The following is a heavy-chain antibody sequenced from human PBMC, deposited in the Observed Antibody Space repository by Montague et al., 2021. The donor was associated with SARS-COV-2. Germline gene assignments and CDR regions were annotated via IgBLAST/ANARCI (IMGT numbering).Heavy chain of an antibody. CDR3: ARLESTRGVIIRGAFHI. Sequence: SETLSLTWSVSGDSINNSRYYWGWIRQPPGKGLEWIGTIYYSGSAXYNPSLKSRVTISVDTSKDQFSLKLNSVTATDTAVYYCARLESTRGVIIRGAFHIWGQGTKVTVSS. D-gene: IGHD3-10*01. CDR1: GDSINNSRYY. V-gene: IGHV4-39*01. J-gene: IGHJ3*02. CDR2: IYYSGSA.